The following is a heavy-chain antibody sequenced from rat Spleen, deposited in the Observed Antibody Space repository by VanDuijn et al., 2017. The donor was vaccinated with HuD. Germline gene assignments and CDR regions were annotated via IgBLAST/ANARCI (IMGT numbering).Heavy chain of an antibody. Sequence: EVQLVESGGGLVQPGRSLKLSCAASGFTFSNYGMAWFRQAPTKGLEWVATISYDGSSTYYRDSVKGRFTISRDNAKRTLYLQMDSLRSEDTASYYCVRHGYTRYYFDYWGQGVMVTVSS. J-gene: IGHJ2*01. CDR3: VRHGYTRYYFDY. D-gene: IGHD1-9*01. CDR2: ISYDGSST. V-gene: IGHV5-29*01. CDR1: GFTFSNYG.